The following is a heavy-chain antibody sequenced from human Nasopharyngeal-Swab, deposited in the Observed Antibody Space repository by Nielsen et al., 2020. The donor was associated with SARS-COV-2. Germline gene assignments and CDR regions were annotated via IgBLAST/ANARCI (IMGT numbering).Heavy chain of an antibody. Sequence: SGPTLVKPTQTLTLTCTFSGFSLSTSGMCVSWIRQPPGKALEWLALIDWDDDKYYSTSLKTRLTISKDTSKNQVVLTMTNMDPVDTATYYCARTYYYGSGSYYRVEYYYYGMDVWGQGTTVTVSS. CDR3: ARTYYYGSGSYYRVEYYYYGMDV. J-gene: IGHJ6*02. V-gene: IGHV2-70*01. D-gene: IGHD3-10*01. CDR2: IDWDDDK. CDR1: GFSLSTSGMC.